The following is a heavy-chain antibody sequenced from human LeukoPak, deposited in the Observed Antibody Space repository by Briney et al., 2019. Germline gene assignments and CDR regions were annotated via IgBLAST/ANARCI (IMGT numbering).Heavy chain of an antibody. CDR1: GGSFSGYY. D-gene: IGHD3/OR15-3a*01. CDR3: ARQAGSGLFILP. V-gene: IGHV4-39*01. Sequence: SETLSLTCAVYGGSFSGYYWGWIRQPPGKGLEWIGSIYYSGNTYYNASLKSQVSISIDTSKNQFSLRLTSVTAADTAVYYCARQAGSGLFILPGGQGTLVTVSS. J-gene: IGHJ4*02. CDR2: IYYSGNT.